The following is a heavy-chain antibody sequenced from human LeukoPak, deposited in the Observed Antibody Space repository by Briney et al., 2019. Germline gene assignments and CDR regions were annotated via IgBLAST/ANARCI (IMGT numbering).Heavy chain of an antibody. CDR1: GFTFSSYS. V-gene: IGHV3-48*04. J-gene: IGHJ3*02. D-gene: IGHD3-22*01. Sequence: GGSLRLSCAASGFTFSSYSMNWVREAPGKGLEWVSSISSSGSTIYYADSVKGRFTISRDNAKNSLYLQMNSLRADDTAVYYCARDGRPYYDSSGYVYDAFDIWGQGTMVTVSS. CDR3: ARDGRPYYDSSGYVYDAFDI. CDR2: ISSSGSTI.